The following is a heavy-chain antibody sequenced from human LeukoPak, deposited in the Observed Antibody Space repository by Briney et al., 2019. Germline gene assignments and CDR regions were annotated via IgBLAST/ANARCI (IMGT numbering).Heavy chain of an antibody. V-gene: IGHV4-30-4*01. CDR2: IYYSGST. CDR1: GGSISSGDYY. CDR3: ARETTTVTRYFDY. J-gene: IGHJ4*02. D-gene: IGHD4-17*01. Sequence: PSETLSLTCTVSGGSISSGDYYWSWIRQPPGKGLEWIGYIYYSGSTYYNPSLKSRVTISVDTSKNQFSLKLSSVTAADTAVYYCARETTTVTRYFDYWGQGTLVTVSS.